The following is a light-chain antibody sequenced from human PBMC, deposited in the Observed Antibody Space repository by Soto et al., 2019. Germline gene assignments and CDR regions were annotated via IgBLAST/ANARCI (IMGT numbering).Light chain of an antibody. CDR1: SSDIGAYNY. CDR2: EVS. CDR3: SSYTSISPYV. V-gene: IGLV2-14*01. Sequence: QSVLTQPASVSGSPGQSITISCTGTSSDIGAYNYVSWYLQHPGKAPKLMVFEVSNRPSGVSNRFSGSKSGNTASLTISGLQPEDEADYYCSSYTSISPYVFGTGTKVTVL. J-gene: IGLJ1*01.